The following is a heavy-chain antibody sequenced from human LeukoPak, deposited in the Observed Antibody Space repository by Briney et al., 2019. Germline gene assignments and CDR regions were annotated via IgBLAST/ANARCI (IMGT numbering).Heavy chain of an antibody. CDR2: IYSGGST. J-gene: IGHJ4*02. CDR1: GFTVGSNY. V-gene: IGHV3-66*02. CDR3: ARLEYSSTGNY. D-gene: IGHD6-6*01. Sequence: HPGGSLRLSCAASGFTVGSNYMSWVRQAPGKGLEWVSVIYSGGSTYYADSVKGRFTISRDNSKNTLYLQMNSLRAEDTAVYYCARLEYSSTGNYWGQGTLVTVSS.